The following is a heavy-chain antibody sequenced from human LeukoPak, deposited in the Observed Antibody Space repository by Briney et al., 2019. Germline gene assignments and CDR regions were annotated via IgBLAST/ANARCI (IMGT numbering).Heavy chain of an antibody. V-gene: IGHV3-7*01. CDR3: ARDWGRY. Sequence: WIRQPPGKGLEWVANIKEDGSEKYYVDSVKDRFTISRDNAKNSLYLQMNSLRAEDTAVYYCARDWGRYWGQGTLVTVPS. CDR2: IKEDGSEK. D-gene: IGHD3-16*01. J-gene: IGHJ4*02.